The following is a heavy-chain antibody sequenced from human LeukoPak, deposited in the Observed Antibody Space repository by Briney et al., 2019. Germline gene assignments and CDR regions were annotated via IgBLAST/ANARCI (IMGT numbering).Heavy chain of an antibody. CDR2: ISAYNGNT. CDR1: GGTFSSYA. J-gene: IGHJ5*02. Sequence: ASVKVSCKASGGTFSSYAISWVRQAPGQGLEWMGWISAYNGNTNYAQKLQGRVTMTTDTSTSTAYMELRSLRSDDTAVYYCARDVRKYSSSWYRWFDPWGQGTLVTVSS. CDR3: ARDVRKYSSSWYRWFDP. V-gene: IGHV1-18*01. D-gene: IGHD6-13*01.